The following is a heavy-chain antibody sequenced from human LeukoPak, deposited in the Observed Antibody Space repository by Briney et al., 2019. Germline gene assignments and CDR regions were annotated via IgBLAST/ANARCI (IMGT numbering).Heavy chain of an antibody. V-gene: IGHV3-23*01. D-gene: IGHD1-26*01. Sequence: GGSLRLSCAASEFTFSKFPMGWVRQAPGRGLEWVSAISASGDVTFHADSVRGRFTISRDNSKSTLFLQMNDLRVEDTAKFYCARESGGDLGEAFDIWGQGTMVTVSS. CDR2: ISASGDVT. J-gene: IGHJ3*02. CDR3: ARESGGDLGEAFDI. CDR1: EFTFSKFP.